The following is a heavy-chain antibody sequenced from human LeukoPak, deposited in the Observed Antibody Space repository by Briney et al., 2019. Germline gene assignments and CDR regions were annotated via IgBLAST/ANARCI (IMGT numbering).Heavy chain of an antibody. Sequence: SVKVSCKASGGTFSSYAISWVRQAPGQGLEWMGGIIPIFGTANYAQKFQGRVTTTADESTSTAYMELSSLRSEDTAVYYCARYYGLYYYYGMDVWGQGTTVTVSS. CDR1: GGTFSSYA. J-gene: IGHJ6*02. CDR3: ARYYGLYYYYGMDV. V-gene: IGHV1-69*13. D-gene: IGHD3-10*01. CDR2: IIPIFGTA.